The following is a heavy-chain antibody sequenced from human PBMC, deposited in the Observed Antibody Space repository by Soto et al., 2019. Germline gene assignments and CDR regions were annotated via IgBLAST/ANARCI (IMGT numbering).Heavy chain of an antibody. CDR3: ASSETNGVSDYYFDY. CDR1: GGSISSGGYY. V-gene: IGHV4-31*03. CDR2: IYYSGST. J-gene: IGHJ4*02. Sequence: SSETLSLTCTVSGGSISSGGYYWSWIRQHPGKGLEWIGYIYYSGSTYYNPSLKSRVTISVDTSKDQFSLKLSSVTAADTAVYYCASSETNGVSDYYFDYWGQGTLVTVSS. D-gene: IGHD2-8*01.